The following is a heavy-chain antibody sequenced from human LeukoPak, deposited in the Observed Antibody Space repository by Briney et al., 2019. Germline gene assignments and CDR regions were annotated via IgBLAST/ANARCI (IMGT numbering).Heavy chain of an antibody. D-gene: IGHD4-17*01. V-gene: IGHV4-30-4*07. CDR3: ARERLRGTYYFDY. CDR2: IYYSGST. Sequence: SETLSLTCAVSGGSISSGGYSWSWIRQPPGKGLEWIGYIYYSGSTYYNPSLKSRVTISVDTSKNPFSLKLSSVTAADTAVYYCARERLRGTYYFDYWGQGTLVTVSS. J-gene: IGHJ4*02. CDR1: GGSISSGGYS.